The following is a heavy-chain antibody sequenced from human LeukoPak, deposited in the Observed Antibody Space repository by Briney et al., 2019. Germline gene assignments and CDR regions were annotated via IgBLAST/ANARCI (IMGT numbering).Heavy chain of an antibody. CDR3: ARGHILTGYYIRAAFDI. Sequence: SETLSLTCTVSGGSISSYYWSWIRKPAGKGLEWIGRIYTSGSTNYNPSLKSRVTMSVDTSKNQFSLKLSSVTAADTALYYCARGHILTGYYIRAAFDIWGQGTKVTVSS. V-gene: IGHV4-4*07. J-gene: IGHJ3*02. CDR1: GGSISSYY. D-gene: IGHD3-9*01. CDR2: IYTSGST.